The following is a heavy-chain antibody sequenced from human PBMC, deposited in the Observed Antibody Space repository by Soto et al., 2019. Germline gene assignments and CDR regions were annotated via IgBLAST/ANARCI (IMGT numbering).Heavy chain of an antibody. CDR2: ISGSGGST. CDR3: AKPLVYDGDYFDY. Sequence: PSCSLRLSCAACGFTFSSYAMSWVRKAPGKGLEWVSAISGSGGSTYYADSVKGRFTISRDNSKNTLYLQMNSLRAEDTAVYYCAKPLVYDGDYFDYWGQGTLVTVSS. V-gene: IGHV3-23*01. D-gene: IGHD3-3*01. CDR1: GFTFSSYA. J-gene: IGHJ4*02.